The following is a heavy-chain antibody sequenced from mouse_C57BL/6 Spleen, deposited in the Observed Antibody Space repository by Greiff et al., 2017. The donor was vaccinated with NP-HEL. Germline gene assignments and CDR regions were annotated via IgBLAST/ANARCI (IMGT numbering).Heavy chain of an antibody. D-gene: IGHD1-1*01. J-gene: IGHJ2*01. CDR1: GFTFSSYA. CDR2: ISDGGSYT. V-gene: IGHV5-4*03. Sequence: EVKLEESGGGLVKPGGSLKLSCAASGFTFSSYAMSWVRQTPEKRLEWVATISDGGSYTYYPDNVKGRFTISRDNAKNNLYLQMSHLKSEDTAMYYCARITTVFDYWGQGTTLTVSS. CDR3: ARITTVFDY.